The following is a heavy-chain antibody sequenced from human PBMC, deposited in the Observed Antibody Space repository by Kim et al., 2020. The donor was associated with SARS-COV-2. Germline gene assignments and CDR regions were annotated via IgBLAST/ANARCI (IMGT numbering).Heavy chain of an antibody. CDR1: GGTFSSYA. CDR3: AKAHCSGGSCYRGWFDP. Sequence: SVKVSCKASGGTFSSYAISWVRQAPGQGLEWMGGIIPIFGTANYAQKFQGRVTITADESTSTAYMELSSLRSEDTAVYYCAKAHCSGGSCYRGWFDPWGQGTLVTVSS. CDR2: IIPIFGTA. D-gene: IGHD2-15*01. V-gene: IGHV1-69*13. J-gene: IGHJ5*02.